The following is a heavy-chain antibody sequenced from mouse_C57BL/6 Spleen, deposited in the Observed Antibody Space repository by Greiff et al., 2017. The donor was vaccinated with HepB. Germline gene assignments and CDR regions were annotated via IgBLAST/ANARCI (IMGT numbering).Heavy chain of an antibody. CDR2: IYPGSGST. V-gene: IGHV1-55*01. J-gene: IGHJ4*01. CDR1: GYTFTSYW. CDR3: ARRRGYSSNYYARDY. Sequence: QVQLQQPGAELVKPGASVKMSCKASGYTFTSYWITWVKQRPGQGLEWIGDIYPGSGSTNYNEKFKSKATLTVDTSSSTAYMQLSSLTSEDSAVYYCARRRGYSSNYYARDYWGQGTSVTVSS. D-gene: IGHD2-3*01.